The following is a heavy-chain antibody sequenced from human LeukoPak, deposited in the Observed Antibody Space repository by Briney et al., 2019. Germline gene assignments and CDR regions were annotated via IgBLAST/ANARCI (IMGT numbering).Heavy chain of an antibody. V-gene: IGHV5-51*01. Sequence: PGESLKISWRGSGYSFSTYWIARVRQRPGKGLEWMGIIYPGDSDTRYSPSFQGQVTISADKSISTAYLQWSSLKASDTAMYYCARLLEWVAGTWGSWGQGTLVTVSS. D-gene: IGHD6-19*01. CDR3: ARLLEWVAGTWGS. CDR2: IYPGDSDT. CDR1: GYSFSTYW. J-gene: IGHJ5*02.